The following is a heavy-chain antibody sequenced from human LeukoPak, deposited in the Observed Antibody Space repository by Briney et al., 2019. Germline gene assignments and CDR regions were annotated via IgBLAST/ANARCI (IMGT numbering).Heavy chain of an antibody. Sequence: GGSLTLSCAASGFTFSDYYMSWIRQAPGKGLEWVSYISSSSSSTNYADSVKGRFTISRDNAKNSLYLQMNSLRAEDTAVYYRARLRDSDSSGWPYYYGMDVWGQGTTVTVSS. D-gene: IGHD6-19*01. V-gene: IGHV3-11*06. CDR2: ISSSSSST. CDR3: ARLRDSDSSGWPYYYGMDV. CDR1: GFTFSDYY. J-gene: IGHJ6*02.